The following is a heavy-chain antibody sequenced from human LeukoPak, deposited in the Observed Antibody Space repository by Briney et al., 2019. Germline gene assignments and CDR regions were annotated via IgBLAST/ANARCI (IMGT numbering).Heavy chain of an antibody. Sequence: GASVKVSCKASGGTFSSYAISWVRQAPGQGLEWMGGIIPIFGTANYAQKFQGRVTMTRDMSTSTVYMELSSLRSEDTAVYYCARGSRYDTPYDYWGQGTLVTVSS. D-gene: IGHD3-9*01. J-gene: IGHJ4*02. V-gene: IGHV1-69*05. CDR3: ARGSRYDTPYDY. CDR1: GGTFSSYA. CDR2: IIPIFGTA.